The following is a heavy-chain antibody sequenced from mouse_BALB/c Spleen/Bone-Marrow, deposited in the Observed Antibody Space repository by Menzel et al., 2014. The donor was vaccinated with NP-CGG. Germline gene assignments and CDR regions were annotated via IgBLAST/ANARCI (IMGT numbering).Heavy chain of an antibody. CDR2: IWSGGST. D-gene: IGHD2-14*01. Sequence: VHLVESGPGLVQPSQSLSITSTVSGFSLTNYGEHWVRQSPGKGLEWLGVIWSGGSTDYNAAFISRLTISKDNSKSQVFFKMNKLQANDTAIYYCAKKPTIGTIGYWGQGTTLTVSS. CDR1: GFSLTNYG. CDR3: AKKPTIGTIGY. J-gene: IGHJ2*01. V-gene: IGHV2-2*02.